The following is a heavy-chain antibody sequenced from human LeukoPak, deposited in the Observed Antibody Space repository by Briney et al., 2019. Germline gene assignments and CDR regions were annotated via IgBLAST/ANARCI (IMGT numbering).Heavy chain of an antibody. D-gene: IGHD3-22*01. CDR1: GGTFSSYA. CDR3: ARGPPGYYFDY. Sequence: ASVKVSCKASGGTFSSYAISWVRQAPGQGLERMGGIIPIFGTANYAQKFQGRVTITADESTSTAYMELSSLRSEDTAVYYCARGPPGYYFDYWGQGTLVTVSS. CDR2: IIPIFGTA. J-gene: IGHJ4*02. V-gene: IGHV1-69*13.